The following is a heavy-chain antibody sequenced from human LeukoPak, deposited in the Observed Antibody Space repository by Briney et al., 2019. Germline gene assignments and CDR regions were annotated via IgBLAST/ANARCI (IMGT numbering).Heavy chain of an antibody. D-gene: IGHD4-11*01. V-gene: IGHV1-18*01. Sequence: ASVKVSCKASGYTFTSHGISWVRQAPGQGLEWMRWISANDGDTRYAQKFQARVTMTTDTSTNTAYMELGSLTSDDTAVYYCVRDWDYIWSYWGQGTLVTVSS. CDR1: GYTFTSHG. CDR2: ISANDGDT. CDR3: VRDWDYIWSY. J-gene: IGHJ4*02.